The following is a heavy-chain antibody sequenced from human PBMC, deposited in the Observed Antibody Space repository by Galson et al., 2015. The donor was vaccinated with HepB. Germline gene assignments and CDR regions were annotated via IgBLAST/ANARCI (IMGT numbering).Heavy chain of an antibody. CDR1: GGSISSGSYF. V-gene: IGHV4-61*02. J-gene: IGHJ3*01. Sequence: TLSLTCTVSGGSISSGSYFWTWIRQPAGKGLEWIGRMYTSGNTNYNPSLKSRVTMSVDTFKNQFSLKLTSVTAADTAVYYCARDRGLERRQDDAFEVWGQGTMVTVSS. CDR3: ARDRGLERRQDDAFEV. CDR2: MYTSGNT. D-gene: IGHD1-1*01.